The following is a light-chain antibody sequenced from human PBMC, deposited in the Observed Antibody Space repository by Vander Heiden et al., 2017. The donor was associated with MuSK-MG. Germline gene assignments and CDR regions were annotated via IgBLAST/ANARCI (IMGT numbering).Light chain of an antibody. CDR2: SNN. J-gene: IGLJ1*01. CDR1: SSNIGSNT. V-gene: IGLV1-44*01. CDR3: AAWDDSLNGLYV. Sequence: SLTVHPGQRVTISCSGSSSNIGSNTVNWYQQLPGTAPKLLIYSNNQRPSGVPDRFSGSKSGTSASLAISGLQSEDEADYYCAAWDDSLNGLYVFGTGTKVTVL.